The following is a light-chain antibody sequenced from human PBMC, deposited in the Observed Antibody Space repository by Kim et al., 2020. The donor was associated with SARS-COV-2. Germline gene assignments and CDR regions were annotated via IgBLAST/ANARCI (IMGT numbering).Light chain of an antibody. Sequence: SELTQPPSASGTPGQRVTISCSGSSSNIGSNTVNWYQQVPGTAPKLLIYSNNQRPSGVPDRFSGSNSGTSASLAISGLQSEDEADYYCAAWDDSLMRVFGGGTKLTVL. CDR2: SNN. CDR3: AAWDDSLMRV. J-gene: IGLJ3*02. V-gene: IGLV1-44*01. CDR1: SSNIGSNT.